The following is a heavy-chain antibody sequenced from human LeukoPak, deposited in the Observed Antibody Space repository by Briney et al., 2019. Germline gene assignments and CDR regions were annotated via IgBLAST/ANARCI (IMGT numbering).Heavy chain of an antibody. Sequence: ASVKVSCKASGYTFTSYDINWVRQATEQGLEWMGWMNPNSGNTGYAQKFQGRVTMTRNTSISTAYMELSSLRSEDTAVYYCARVARYSSSWYWFDPWGQGTLVTVSS. CDR2: MNPNSGNT. CDR3: ARVARYSSSWYWFDP. D-gene: IGHD6-13*01. CDR1: GYTFTSYD. J-gene: IGHJ5*02. V-gene: IGHV1-8*01.